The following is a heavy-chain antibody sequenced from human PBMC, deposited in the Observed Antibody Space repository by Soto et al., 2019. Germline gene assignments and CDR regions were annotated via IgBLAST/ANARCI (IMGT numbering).Heavy chain of an antibody. V-gene: IGHV4-61*08. CDR3: ARVSSSGWYARGYFFDY. CDR1: GVSISSGGYY. D-gene: IGHD6-19*01. Sequence: SETLSLTCTVSGVSISSGGYYWSWIRQPPGKGLEWIGYIYYSGSTNYNPSLKSRVTISVDTSKNQFSLKLSSVTAADTAVYYCARVSSSGWYARGYFFDYWGQGTLVTVSS. CDR2: IYYSGST. J-gene: IGHJ4*02.